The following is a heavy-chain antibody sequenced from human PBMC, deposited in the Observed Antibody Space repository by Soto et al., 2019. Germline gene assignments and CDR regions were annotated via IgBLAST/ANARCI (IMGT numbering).Heavy chain of an antibody. D-gene: IGHD4-17*01. CDR3: ARDEFTVTNNWFDP. V-gene: IGHV4-30-4*01. J-gene: IGHJ5*02. CDR1: GGSISSGDYY. CDR2: IYYSGST. Sequence: SETLSLTCTVSGGSISSGDYYWSWIRQPPGKGLEWIGYIYYSGSTYYNPSLKSRVTISVDTSKNQFSLKLSSVTAADTAVYYCARDEFTVTNNWFDPWGQRTLVTVSS.